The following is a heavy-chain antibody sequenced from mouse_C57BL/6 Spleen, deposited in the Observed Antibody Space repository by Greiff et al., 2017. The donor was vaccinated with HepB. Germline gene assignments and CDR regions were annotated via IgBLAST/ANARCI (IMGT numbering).Heavy chain of an antibody. Sequence: EVKVEESGGGLVKPGGSLKLSCAASGFIFSDYGMHWVRQAPEKGLEWVAYISSGSSTIYYADTVKGRFTISRDNAKNTLFLQMTSLRSEDTAMYYCARDYGSPYWYFDVWGTGTTVTVSS. CDR3: ARDYGSPYWYFDV. J-gene: IGHJ1*03. CDR2: ISSGSSTI. CDR1: GFIFSDYG. V-gene: IGHV5-17*01. D-gene: IGHD1-1*01.